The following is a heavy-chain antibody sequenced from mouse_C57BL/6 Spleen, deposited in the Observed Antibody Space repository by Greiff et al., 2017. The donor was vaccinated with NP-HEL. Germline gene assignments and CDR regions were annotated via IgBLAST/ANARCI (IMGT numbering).Heavy chain of an antibody. CDR3: ARGDSSGFSWFAY. D-gene: IGHD3-2*02. Sequence: QVQLQQSGAELARPGASVKLSCKASGYTFTSYGISWVKQRTGQGLEWIGAIYPRSGNTYYNEKFKGKATLTADKSSSTAYMELRSLTSEDSAVYFCARGDSSGFSWFAYWGQGTLVTVSA. CDR2: IYPRSGNT. V-gene: IGHV1-81*01. CDR1: GYTFTSYG. J-gene: IGHJ3*01.